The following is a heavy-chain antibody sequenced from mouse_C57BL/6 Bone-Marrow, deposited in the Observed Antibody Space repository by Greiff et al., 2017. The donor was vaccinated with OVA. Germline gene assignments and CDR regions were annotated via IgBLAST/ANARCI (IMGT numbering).Heavy chain of an antibody. Sequence: VQLQQSGAELMKPGASVKLSCKATGYTFTGYWIEWVKQRPGHGLEWIGEILPGSGSTNYNAKFKGKATFTADTSSNPAYMQLSSLTTEDSAIYYCAREDYGSSSLFDYWGQGTTLTVSS. CDR2: ILPGSGST. D-gene: IGHD1-1*01. CDR1: GYTFTGYW. V-gene: IGHV1-9*01. J-gene: IGHJ2*01. CDR3: AREDYGSSSLFDY.